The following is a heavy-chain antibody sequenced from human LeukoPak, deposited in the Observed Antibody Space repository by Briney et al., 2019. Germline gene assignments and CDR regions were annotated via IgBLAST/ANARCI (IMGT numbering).Heavy chain of an antibody. CDR2: IYSSGST. CDR1: GASISSGSNY. D-gene: IGHD6-19*01. CDR3: ARDSRSGWGNWFDP. Sequence: SETLSLTCSVSGASISSGSNYWGWIRQPPGKTLEWIGSIYSSGSTYYNSSLQSRVIIIIDTPKNHFSLTLSSVTAADTAVYYCARDSRSGWGNWFDPWGQGTLVTVSS. J-gene: IGHJ5*02. V-gene: IGHV4-39*07.